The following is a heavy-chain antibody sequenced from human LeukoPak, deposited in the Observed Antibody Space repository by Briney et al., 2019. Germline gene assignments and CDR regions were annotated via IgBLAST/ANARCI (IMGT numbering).Heavy chain of an antibody. D-gene: IGHD2/OR15-2a*01. CDR2: IYSNGSP. J-gene: IGHJ5*02. CDR3: ATHVLGSTTRLGP. Sequence: SETLSLTCTVSRGSISNYYWSWIRQPPGKRPQWIGYIYSNGSPNYNPSLKSRVTISVDTSKNQFSPKLNSVTAADTAVYYCATHVLGSTTRLGPWGQGTLVTVSS. V-gene: IGHV4-59*01. CDR1: RGSISNYY.